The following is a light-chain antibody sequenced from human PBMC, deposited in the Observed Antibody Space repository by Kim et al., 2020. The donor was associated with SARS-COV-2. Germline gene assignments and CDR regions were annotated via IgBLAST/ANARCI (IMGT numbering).Light chain of an antibody. V-gene: IGLV3-10*01. J-gene: IGLJ1*01. CDR2: EDN. Sequence: SYELTQPPSVSVSPGQTARITCSGDALPKKYAYWCQLRSGQAPVLVIYEDNKRPSGIPERFAGSSSGTMATLTISGAQVEDEADYYCYSTDSNGSLYVFGTGTKVTVL. CDR3: YSTDSNGSLYV. CDR1: ALPKKY.